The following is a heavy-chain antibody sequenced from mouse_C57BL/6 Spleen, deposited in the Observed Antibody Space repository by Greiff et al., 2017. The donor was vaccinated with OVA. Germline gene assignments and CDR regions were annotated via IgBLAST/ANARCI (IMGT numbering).Heavy chain of an antibody. CDR3: ARIYRNYLDY. V-gene: IGHV5-17*01. J-gene: IGHJ2*01. D-gene: IGHD2-3*01. CDR1: GFTFSDYG. CDR2: ISSGSSTI. Sequence: EVNVVESGGGLVKPGGSLKLSCAASGFTFSDYGMHWVRQAPEKGLEWVAYISSGSSTIYYADTVKGRFTISRDNAKNTLFLQMTSLRSEDTAMYYCARIYRNYLDYWGQGTTLTVSS.